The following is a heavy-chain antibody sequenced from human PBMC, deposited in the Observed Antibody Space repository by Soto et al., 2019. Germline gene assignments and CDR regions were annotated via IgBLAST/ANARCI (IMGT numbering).Heavy chain of an antibody. CDR3: ARAFRSYGDYNRADS. V-gene: IGHV1-46*01. J-gene: IGHJ4*02. D-gene: IGHD4-17*01. CDR2: INPSGGST. CDR1: GYTFTSYY. Sequence: QVQLVQSGAEVKKPGASVKVSCKASGYTFTSYYMHWVRQAPGQGLEWMGIINPSGGSTSYAQKFQGRVAMTRDTSTSTVYMELSCLGSEDTAVYYCARAFRSYGDYNRADSWGQGTLVTVSS.